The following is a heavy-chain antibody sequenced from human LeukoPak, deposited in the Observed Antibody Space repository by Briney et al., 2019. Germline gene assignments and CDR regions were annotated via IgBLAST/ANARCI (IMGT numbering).Heavy chain of an antibody. CDR1: GFTFSSYA. D-gene: IGHD3-10*01. CDR2: ISYDGSNK. Sequence: GGSLRLSCAASGFTFSSYAMHWVRQAPGKGLEWVAVISYDGSNKYYADSVKGRFTISRDNSKNTLYLQMNSLRAEDTAVYYCARGDGSGSYVFVADYYFDYWGQGTLVTVSS. V-gene: IGHV3-30-3*01. J-gene: IGHJ4*02. CDR3: ARGDGSGSYVFVADYYFDY.